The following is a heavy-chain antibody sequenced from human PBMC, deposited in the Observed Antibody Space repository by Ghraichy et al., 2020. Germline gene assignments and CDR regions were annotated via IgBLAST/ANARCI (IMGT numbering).Heavy chain of an antibody. CDR3: ASQPLWFGEFDP. J-gene: IGHJ5*02. CDR2: VYYSGSA. CDR1: GASISSTAYY. D-gene: IGHD3-10*01. Sequence: SETLSLTCTVSGASISSTAYYWAWIRQPPGKGLEYIGSVYYSGSAYSNLSLKSRVTISIDTSKNQFSLRLSSVTAADTAIYYCASQPLWFGEFDPWGQGTLVTVSA. V-gene: IGHV4-39*01.